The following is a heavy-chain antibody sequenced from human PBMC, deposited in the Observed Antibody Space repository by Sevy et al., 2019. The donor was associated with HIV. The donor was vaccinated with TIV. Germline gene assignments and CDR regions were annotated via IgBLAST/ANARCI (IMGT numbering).Heavy chain of an antibody. CDR1: GYTLTELS. J-gene: IGHJ4*02. Sequence: ASVKVSCKVSGYTLTELSMHWVRQAPGKGLEWMGGFDPEDGETIYAQKFQGRVTMTEDTSTDTAYMGLSSLRSEDTAVYYCATMEYFYDSSAYLSGDYWGQGTLVTVSS. CDR3: ATMEYFYDSSAYLSGDY. V-gene: IGHV1-24*01. D-gene: IGHD3-22*01. CDR2: FDPEDGET.